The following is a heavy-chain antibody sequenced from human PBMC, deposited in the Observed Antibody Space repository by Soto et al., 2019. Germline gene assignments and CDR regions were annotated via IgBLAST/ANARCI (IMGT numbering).Heavy chain of an antibody. V-gene: IGHV4-59*01. Sequence: SETLSLTCTVSGGSISSYYWSWIRQPPGKGLEWIGYIYYSGGTNYNPSLKSRVTISVDTSKNQFSLKLSSVTAADTAVYYCARDGSIVGATGAFDIWGQGTMVTVSS. CDR3: ARDGSIVGATGAFDI. D-gene: IGHD1-26*01. CDR1: GGSISSYY. J-gene: IGHJ3*02. CDR2: IYYSGGT.